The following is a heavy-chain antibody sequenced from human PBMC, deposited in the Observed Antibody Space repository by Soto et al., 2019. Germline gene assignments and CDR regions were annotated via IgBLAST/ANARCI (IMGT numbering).Heavy chain of an antibody. Sequence: GWSLRLSCAASGFACSSYAMSWFRQAPGKGLEWVSAISGSGGSTYYADSVKGRFTISRDNSKNTLYLQMNSLRAEDTAVYYCAKNGIAAAGIDYWGQGTLVTVSS. J-gene: IGHJ4*02. CDR1: GFACSSYA. CDR2: ISGSGGST. V-gene: IGHV3-23*01. D-gene: IGHD6-13*01. CDR3: AKNGIAAAGIDY.